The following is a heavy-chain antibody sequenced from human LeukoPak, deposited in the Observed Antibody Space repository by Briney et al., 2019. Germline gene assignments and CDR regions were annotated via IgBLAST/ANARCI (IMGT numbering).Heavy chain of an antibody. CDR3: AREGTYYDILTGYHLWLNYYYYGMDV. V-gene: IGHV1-18*01. D-gene: IGHD3-9*01. J-gene: IGHJ6*02. CDR2: ISAYNGNT. CDR1: GYTFTSYG. Sequence: ASVKVSCKASGYTFTSYGISWVRQAPGQGLEWMGWISAYNGNTNYAQKLQGRVTMTTDTSTSTAYMELRSLRSDDTAVDYCAREGTYYDILTGYHLWLNYYYYGMDVWGQGTTVTVSS.